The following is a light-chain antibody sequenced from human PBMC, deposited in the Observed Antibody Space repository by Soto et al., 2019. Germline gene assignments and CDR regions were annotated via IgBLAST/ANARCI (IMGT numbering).Light chain of an antibody. CDR1: QSVSNSY. V-gene: IGKV3-20*01. CDR2: GTS. J-gene: IGKJ1*01. CDR3: QHYVPSPETWT. Sequence: EIVLTQSLGTLSLSPGERATLSCRASQSVSNSYLAWYQQKRGQAPRLLLYGTSSRATGIPDRFSGSGSGTDFTLTISRLEPEDFAVYFCQHYVPSPETWTFGQGTKVEIK.